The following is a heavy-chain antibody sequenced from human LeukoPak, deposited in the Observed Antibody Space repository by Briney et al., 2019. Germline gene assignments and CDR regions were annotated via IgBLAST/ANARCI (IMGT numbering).Heavy chain of an antibody. CDR3: VSLDGVYYYHMDV. CDR2: ISPDGNSA. CDR1: GFTFSSCG. V-gene: IGHV3-74*03. D-gene: IGHD3/OR15-3a*01. Sequence: PGGSLRLSCAASGFTFSSCGMTWVRQAPGKGLVWVSRISPDGNSATYADSVKGRFTISRDNAKNTLYLQMNSLRAEDSAVYYCVSLDGVYYYHMDVWGQGTTVIVSS. J-gene: IGHJ6*02.